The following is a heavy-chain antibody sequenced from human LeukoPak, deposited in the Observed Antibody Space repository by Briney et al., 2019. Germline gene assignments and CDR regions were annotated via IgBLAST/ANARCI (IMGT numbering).Heavy chain of an antibody. J-gene: IGHJ4*01. CDR3: AKGIYSSGWSYFDY. CDR2: ISGSGGST. Sequence: HPGGSLRLSCAASGFTFSSYAMSWVRQAPGKGLEWVSAISGSGGSTYYADSVKGRFTISRDNSKNTLYLQMNSLRAEDTAVYYCAKGIYSSGWSYFDYWGHGTLVTVSS. D-gene: IGHD6-19*01. CDR1: GFTFSSYA. V-gene: IGHV3-23*01.